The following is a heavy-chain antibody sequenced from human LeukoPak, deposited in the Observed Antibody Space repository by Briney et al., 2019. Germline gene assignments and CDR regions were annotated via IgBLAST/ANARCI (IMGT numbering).Heavy chain of an antibody. V-gene: IGHV1-69*04. J-gene: IGHJ4*02. D-gene: IGHD4-17*01. CDR1: GGTFSSYA. Sequence: SVKVSCKASGGTFSSYAISWVRQAPGQGLEWMGRIIPILGIANYAQKFQGRVTITADKSTSTAYMELSSLRSEDTAVYYCARARPHGDYVFHNWGQGTLVTVSS. CDR2: IIPILGIA. CDR3: ARARPHGDYVFHN.